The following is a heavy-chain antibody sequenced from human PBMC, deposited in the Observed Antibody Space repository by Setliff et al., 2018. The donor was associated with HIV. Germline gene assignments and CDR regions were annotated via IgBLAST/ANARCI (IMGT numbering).Heavy chain of an antibody. Sequence: GASVKVSCKTSGGTLSNYVITWVRQAPGQGLEWMGMIIPMYNIPAYAQKFQGRVTFTADESTSTAYMELSSLSSEDMAVYYCARDQTGVAAAAFCGGSAWSDEGFDIWGQGTMVTVSS. J-gene: IGHJ3*02. V-gene: IGHV1-69*13. CDR1: GGTLSNYV. D-gene: IGHD6-13*01. CDR3: ARDQTGVAAAAFCGGSAWSDEGFDI. CDR2: IIPMYNIP.